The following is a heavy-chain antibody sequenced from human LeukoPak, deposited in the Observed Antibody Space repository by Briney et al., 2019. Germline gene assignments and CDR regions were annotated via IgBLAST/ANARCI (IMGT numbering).Heavy chain of an antibody. J-gene: IGHJ5*02. CDR3: ARDVGGRETTWPLGYNWFDP. D-gene: IGHD1-26*01. CDR2: ISAYSGNT. Sequence: ASVKVSCKASGYTFTSCGISWVRQAPGQGLEWMGWISAYSGNTNYAQKLQGRVTMTTDTSTSTAYMELRSLRSDDTAVYYCARDVGGRETTWPLGYNWFDPWGQGTLVTVSS. V-gene: IGHV1-18*04. CDR1: GYTFTSCG.